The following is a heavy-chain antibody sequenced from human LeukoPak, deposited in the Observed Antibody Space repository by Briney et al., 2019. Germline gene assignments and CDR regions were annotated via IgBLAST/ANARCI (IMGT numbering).Heavy chain of an antibody. CDR1: GFTFSSYW. V-gene: IGHV3-7*01. Sequence: PGGSLRLSCAASGFTFSSYWMSWVRQAPGKGLEWVANIKQDGSEKYYVDSVKGRFTISRDNAKNSLYLQMNSLRAEDTAVYYCARDISWDNLNYYYYGMDVWGQGTTVTVSS. J-gene: IGHJ6*02. CDR2: IKQDGSEK. CDR3: ARDISWDNLNYYYYGMDV. D-gene: IGHD1/OR15-1a*01.